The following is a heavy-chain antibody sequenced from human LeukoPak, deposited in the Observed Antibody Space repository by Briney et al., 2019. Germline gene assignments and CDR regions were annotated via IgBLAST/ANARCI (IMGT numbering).Heavy chain of an antibody. V-gene: IGHV4-31*03. CDR2: IYYSGST. CDR1: GGSISSGGYY. CDR3: ARDQYGGNLNWFDP. D-gene: IGHD4-23*01. J-gene: IGHJ5*02. Sequence: SETLSLTCTVSGGSISSGGYYWSWIRQHPGKGLEWIGYIYYSGSTYYNPSLKSRVTISVDTSKNQFSLKLSSVTAADTAVYYCARDQYGGNLNWFDPWGQGTLVTVSS.